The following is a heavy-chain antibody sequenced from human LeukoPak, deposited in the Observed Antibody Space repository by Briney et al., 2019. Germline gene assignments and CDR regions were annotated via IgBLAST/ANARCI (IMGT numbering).Heavy chain of an antibody. V-gene: IGHV3-74*01. J-gene: IGHJ6*03. CDR2: INTDGRRT. CDR3: ARDGSYYDFWSGYLFYYYYMDV. CDR1: RFTFSDYW. D-gene: IGHD3-3*01. Sequence: GGSLRLSCAASRFTFSDYWMHWVRQAPGKGLVWVSGINTDGRRTIYADSVKGRFTISRDNAKNTLYLQMNSLRAEDTAVYYCARDGSYYDFWSGYLFYYYYMDVWGKGTTVTVSS.